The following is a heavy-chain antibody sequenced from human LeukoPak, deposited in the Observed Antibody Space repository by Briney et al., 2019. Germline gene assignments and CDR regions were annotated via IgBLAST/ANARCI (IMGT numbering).Heavy chain of an antibody. CDR3: ARDRAGAPYGDYVRDGVGYYFDY. Sequence: PGRSLRLSCAASGFTFSDYAMHWVRQAPGKGLEWVAVIWCDGSTEYYVDSVKGRFTISRDNSNNTLYLQMNSLRAEDTAVHYCARDRAGAPYGDYVRDGVGYYFDYWGQGTLDTVSS. V-gene: IGHV3-33*01. D-gene: IGHD4-17*01. CDR2: IWCDGSTE. CDR1: GFTFSDYA. J-gene: IGHJ4*02.